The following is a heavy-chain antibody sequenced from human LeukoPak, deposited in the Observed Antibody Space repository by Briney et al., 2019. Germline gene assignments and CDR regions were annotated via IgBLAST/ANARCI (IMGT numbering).Heavy chain of an antibody. J-gene: IGHJ6*03. CDR2: IYTSGST. CDR3: ARVRSPYYYYYMDV. V-gene: IGHV4-4*07. CDR1: GGSISSYY. Sequence: SETLSLTCTVSGGSISSYYWSWIRQPAAKGQEWIGRIYTSGSTNYNPSLKSRVTISVDKSKNQFSLKLNSVTAADTAVYYCARVRSPYYYYYMDVWGKGTTVTVSS.